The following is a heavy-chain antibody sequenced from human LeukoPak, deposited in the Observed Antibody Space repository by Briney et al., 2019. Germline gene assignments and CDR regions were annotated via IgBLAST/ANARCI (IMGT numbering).Heavy chain of an antibody. D-gene: IGHD6-6*01. J-gene: IGHJ3*02. CDR2: IYHSGST. CDR3: ARVLGAARWAVPIGTFDI. V-gene: IGHV4-38-2*02. Sequence: SSETLSLTCTVSGYSISSGYYWGWIRQPPGKGLEWIGSIYHSGSTYYNPSLKSRVTISVDTSKNQFSLKLSSVTAADTAVYYCARVLGAARWAVPIGTFDIWGQGTMVTVSS. CDR1: GYSISSGYY.